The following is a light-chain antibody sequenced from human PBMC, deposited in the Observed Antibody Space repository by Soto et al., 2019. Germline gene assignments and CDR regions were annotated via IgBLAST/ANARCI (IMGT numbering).Light chain of an antibody. CDR2: RNS. CDR1: ASTIGRNY. J-gene: IGLJ1*01. Sequence: QSALTQSPSASGTPGQRVGISCSGSASTIGRNYVYWYQQLPGTAPKLLIYRNSQRPSGVPDRFSGSKSGTSASLAISGLRSEDEADYYCAAWDDNLSGFYVFGDGTKVTVL. CDR3: AAWDDNLSGFYV. V-gene: IGLV1-47*01.